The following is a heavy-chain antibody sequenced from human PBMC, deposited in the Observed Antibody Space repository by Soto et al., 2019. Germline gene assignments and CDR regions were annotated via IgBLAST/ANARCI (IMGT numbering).Heavy chain of an antibody. CDR2: ISAYSGDT. J-gene: IGHJ4*02. Sequence: QVQLVQSGVEVKKPGASVKVSCKASGYSFSKYGISWVRQAPGQGLEWMGWISAYSGDTKYAQKVQGRVTMTTDTFTSTAYMDLRSLRSDDTAVYFCARDCSGGYCNLDYWGQGTLVTVSS. CDR1: GYSFSKYG. CDR3: ARDCSGGYCNLDY. V-gene: IGHV1-18*01. D-gene: IGHD2-15*01.